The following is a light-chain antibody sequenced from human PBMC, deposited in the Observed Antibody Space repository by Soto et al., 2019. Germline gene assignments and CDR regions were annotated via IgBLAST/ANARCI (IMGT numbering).Light chain of an antibody. V-gene: IGKV1-5*03. J-gene: IGKJ1*01. CDR1: QSISSW. CDR3: QQYNSYPWT. CDR2: KAS. Sequence: DTQMTQSPSTLSASVGDRVTITCRASQSISSWLAWYQQKPGKAPKLLIYKASSLESGVPSRFSGSGSGTEFTLTISSLQPDDFATYYCQQYNSYPWTFGQGTKVDIK.